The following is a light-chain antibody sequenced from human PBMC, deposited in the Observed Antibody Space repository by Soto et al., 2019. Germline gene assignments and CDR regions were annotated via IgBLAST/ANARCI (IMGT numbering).Light chain of an antibody. Sequence: QSVLTQPPSSSGTPGQRVTISCSGSSSNIGSKTVNWYQQLPGTVPKLLIYNSYQRPSGVPDRFSGSKSGTSASLAISGLQPEDEADYYCAAWDASLNGYVFGTGTKLTVL. V-gene: IGLV1-44*01. J-gene: IGLJ1*01. CDR2: NSY. CDR1: SSNIGSKT. CDR3: AAWDASLNGYV.